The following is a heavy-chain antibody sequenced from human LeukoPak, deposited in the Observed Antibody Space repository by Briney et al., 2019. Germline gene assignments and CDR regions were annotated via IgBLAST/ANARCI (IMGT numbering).Heavy chain of an antibody. CDR2: INSDGSIT. D-gene: IGHD6-13*01. CDR1: GFTFTTYW. Sequence: GGSLRLSCAASGFTFTTYWMHWVRQAPGKGLVWVSHINSDGSITSYADSVKGRFTISRDNSKNTLYLQMNSLRAEDTAVYYCAKVAAAGTLRGVVDYWGQGTLVTVSS. V-gene: IGHV3-74*01. CDR3: AKVAAAGTLRGVVDY. J-gene: IGHJ4*02.